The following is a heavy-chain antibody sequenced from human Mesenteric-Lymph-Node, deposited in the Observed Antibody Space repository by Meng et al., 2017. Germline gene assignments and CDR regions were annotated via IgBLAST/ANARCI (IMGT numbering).Heavy chain of an antibody. CDR1: GFTFSSYS. Sequence: GGSLRLSCAASGFTFSSYSMNWVRQAPGKGLEWVSSISSSSSYIYYADSVKGRFTISRDNAKNSLYLQMNSLRAEDTAVYYCARDHPDYYDSSGYYRSIDYWGQGTLVTVSS. CDR2: ISSSSSYI. J-gene: IGHJ4*02. CDR3: ARDHPDYYDSSGYYRSIDY. D-gene: IGHD3-22*01. V-gene: IGHV3-21*01.